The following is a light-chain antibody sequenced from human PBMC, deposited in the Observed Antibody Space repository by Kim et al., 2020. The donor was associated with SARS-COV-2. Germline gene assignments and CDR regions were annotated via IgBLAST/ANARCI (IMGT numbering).Light chain of an antibody. V-gene: IGLV1-47*01. J-gene: IGLJ3*02. Sequence: QAVVTQPPSASGTPGQRVTISCSGSSSNIGSNYVYWYQQLPGTAPKLLIYRNIQRPSGVPDRFSGSKSGTSVSLAISGLRSEDVADYYCAAWDDSLRGVVFGGGTQLTVL. CDR1: SSNIGSNY. CDR2: RNI. CDR3: AAWDDSLRGVV.